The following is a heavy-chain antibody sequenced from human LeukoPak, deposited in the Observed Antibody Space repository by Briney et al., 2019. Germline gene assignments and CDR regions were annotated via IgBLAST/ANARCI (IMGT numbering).Heavy chain of an antibody. CDR3: ANYGSGSGNAFDI. CDR1: GFTFSSYA. CDR2: NSGSGGST. Sequence: QPGGSLRLSCAASGFTFSSYAMSWVREAPGKGLEWVSANSGSGGSTYYADSVKGRFTVSRDNSKNTLYLQMNSLRAEDTAVYYCANYGSGSGNAFDIWGQGTMVTVSS. D-gene: IGHD3-10*01. J-gene: IGHJ3*02. V-gene: IGHV3-23*01.